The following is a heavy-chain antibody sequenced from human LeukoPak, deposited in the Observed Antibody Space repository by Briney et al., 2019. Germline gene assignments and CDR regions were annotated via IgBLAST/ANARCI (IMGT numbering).Heavy chain of an antibody. D-gene: IGHD3-10*01. Sequence: PGGPLRLSCAASGFTFSNYNMNWVRQAPGKGLEWVSYISSSSSTIYYADSVKGRFTISRDNAKNSLYLQMNSLRAEDTAVYYCARDHYYGSGSSFKDHWGQGSLVTVSS. CDR2: ISSSSSTI. CDR3: ARDHYYGSGSSFKDH. V-gene: IGHV3-48*01. J-gene: IGHJ4*02. CDR1: GFTFSNYN.